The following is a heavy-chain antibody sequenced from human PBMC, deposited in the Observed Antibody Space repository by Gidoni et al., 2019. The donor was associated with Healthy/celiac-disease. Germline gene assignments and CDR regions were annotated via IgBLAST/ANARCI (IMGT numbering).Heavy chain of an antibody. V-gene: IGHV3-13*04. D-gene: IGHD5-18*01. CDR3: AREGYSYGYAFDI. J-gene: IGHJ3*02. CDR1: GFTFSSDD. Sequence: EVQLLESGGGLVQPGGSLRLPCAASGFTFSSDDMHGVRQAKGQGLERVSAIGTAGDTYYPGSVKSRVTISRENAKNSLYLQMNSLRAGDTAVYYCAREGYSYGYAFDIWGQGTMVTVSA. CDR2: IGTAGDT.